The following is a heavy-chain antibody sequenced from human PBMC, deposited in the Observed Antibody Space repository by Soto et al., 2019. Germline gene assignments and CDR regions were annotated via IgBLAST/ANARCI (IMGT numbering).Heavy chain of an antibody. J-gene: IGHJ5*02. Sequence: GGSLRLFCAVSGFTFGESYMSWIRQAPGKELEWLSYISPGSRYPAYADSVKGRFTISRDNAKRSLYLQMMSLTAEDTAIYYCVRGGGGGLFDPWGQGTMVTVSS. CDR1: GFTFGESY. V-gene: IGHV3-11*06. CDR3: VRGGGGGLFDP. D-gene: IGHD2-15*01. CDR2: ISPGSRYP.